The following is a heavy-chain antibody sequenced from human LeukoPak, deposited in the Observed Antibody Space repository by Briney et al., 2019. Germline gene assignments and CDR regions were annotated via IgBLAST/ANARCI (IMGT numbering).Heavy chain of an antibody. Sequence: PGGSLRLSCAASGFTFSSYWMSWVRQAPGKGLEWVANIKQDGSEKYCVDSVKGRFTISRDNAKNSLYLQMNSLRAEDTAVYYCARSAYGDYPNYFDYWGQGTLVTVSS. J-gene: IGHJ4*02. CDR2: IKQDGSEK. V-gene: IGHV3-7*01. CDR3: ARSAYGDYPNYFDY. CDR1: GFTFSSYW. D-gene: IGHD4-17*01.